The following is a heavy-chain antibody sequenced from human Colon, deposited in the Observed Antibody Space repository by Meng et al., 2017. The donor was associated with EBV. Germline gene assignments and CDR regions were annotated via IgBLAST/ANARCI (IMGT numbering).Heavy chain of an antibody. CDR3: ASFDHIPRRNYFDY. V-gene: IGHV4-30-4*01. Sequence: QLQLQESGPVLVQPSQTPSLACTVYGGSMSSGKYYWSWIRQPPGKGLEWIGYIHHSGSAYYNPSLKSRVSISVDTSKNQFSLNLNSMTAADTAVYYCASFDHIPRRNYFDYWGQGTLVTVSS. CDR1: GGSMSSGKYY. D-gene: IGHD2-21*01. J-gene: IGHJ4*02. CDR2: IHHSGSA.